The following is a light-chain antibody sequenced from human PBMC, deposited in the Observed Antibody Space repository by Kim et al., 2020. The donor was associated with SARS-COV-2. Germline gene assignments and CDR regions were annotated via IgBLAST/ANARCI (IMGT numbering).Light chain of an antibody. CDR1: QDITNS. CDR3: LKYNSAPWT. J-gene: IGKJ1*01. CDR2: AAS. Sequence: ASVVDSVTISGRASQDITNSLAWYQQKPGKVPKVLIYAASTLHSGVPSRFSGSGSGTEFTLTISGLQTEDVATYYCLKYNSAPWTFGPGTKVDIK. V-gene: IGKV1-27*01.